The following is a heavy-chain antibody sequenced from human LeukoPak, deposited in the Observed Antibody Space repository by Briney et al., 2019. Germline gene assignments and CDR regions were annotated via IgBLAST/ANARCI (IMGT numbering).Heavy chain of an antibody. CDR1: GFTFSSYA. D-gene: IGHD3-22*01. CDR2: ISGSGDTA. V-gene: IGHV3-48*03. Sequence: GGSLRLSCAASGFTFSSYAMHWVRQAPGKGLEWISYISGSGDTAYYADSVKGRFTMSRDNARNSLFLQMNSLGAEDTAVYYCTRVGQSYSSSGQALDHWGQGTLVTVSS. CDR3: TRVGQSYSSSGQALDH. J-gene: IGHJ4*02.